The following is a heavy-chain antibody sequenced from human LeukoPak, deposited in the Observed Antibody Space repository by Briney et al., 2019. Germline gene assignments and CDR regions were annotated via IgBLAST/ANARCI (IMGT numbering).Heavy chain of an antibody. CDR3: AKGCGGSCYSSFDY. Sequence: PGGSLRLSCAASGFTFSSYAMSWVRQAPGKGLEWVPTISGSGGSTYYADSVKGRFTISRDNSKSTLYLQMNSLRAEDTAVYYCAKGCGGSCYSSFDYWGQGTLVTVSS. J-gene: IGHJ4*02. CDR2: ISGSGGST. D-gene: IGHD2-15*01. CDR1: GFTFSSYA. V-gene: IGHV3-23*01.